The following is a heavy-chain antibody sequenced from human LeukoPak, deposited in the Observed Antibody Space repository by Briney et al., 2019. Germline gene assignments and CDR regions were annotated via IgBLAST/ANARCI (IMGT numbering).Heavy chain of an antibody. CDR2: ISYDGSNK. D-gene: IGHD2-2*01. CDR3: ARVYCRSTNCCYPS. Sequence: GRSLSLSCAVSGFTFSSYGMHWVRQAPGKGLGWVAVISYDGSNKYYADSVKGRFTISRDNAQNSVSLQMNILRPQDTAVYYCARVYCRSTNCCYPSWGQGTPVTVSS. CDR1: GFTFSSYG. J-gene: IGHJ5*02. V-gene: IGHV3-30*03.